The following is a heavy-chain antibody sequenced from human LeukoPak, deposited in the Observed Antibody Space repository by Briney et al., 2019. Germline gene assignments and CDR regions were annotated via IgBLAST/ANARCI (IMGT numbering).Heavy chain of an antibody. CDR2: QTANRDAK. Sequence: PGGSLRLSCAGAGFSITDHHMDWVRQAPGAGLEWVAIQTANRDAKFYADSVKGRFTLSRDDSQNTVFLQMNSLRAEDTALYYCARDAQSGAHSDFDYWGQGTLVTVSS. V-gene: IGHV3-30*03. CDR1: GFSITDHH. CDR3: ARDAQSGAHSDFDY. D-gene: IGHD1-26*01. J-gene: IGHJ4*02.